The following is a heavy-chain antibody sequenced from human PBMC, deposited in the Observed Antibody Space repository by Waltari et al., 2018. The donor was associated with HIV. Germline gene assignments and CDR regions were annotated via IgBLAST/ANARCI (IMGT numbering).Heavy chain of an antibody. Sequence: QLQLQESGPGLVQPSETLSLTCTVSGGSISSSSYYWGWIRQPPGKGLGWIGSIYYSGSTYYNPSLKSRVTISVDTSKNQFSLKLSSVTAADTAVYYCARDFWGLVYQPLEYYYYGMDVWGQGTTVTVSS. V-gene: IGHV4-39*07. D-gene: IGHD2-2*01. CDR2: IYYSGST. CDR3: ARDFWGLVYQPLEYYYYGMDV. CDR1: GGSISSSSYY. J-gene: IGHJ6*02.